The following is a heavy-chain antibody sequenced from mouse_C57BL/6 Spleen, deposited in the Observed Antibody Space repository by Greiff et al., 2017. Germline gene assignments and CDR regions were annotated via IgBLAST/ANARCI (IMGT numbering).Heavy chain of an antibody. J-gene: IGHJ4*01. V-gene: IGHV1-64*01. D-gene: IGHD1-1*01. CDR2: IHPNSGST. CDR1: GYTFTSYW. CDR3: ARWTTVVAGRDAMDY. Sequence: QVQLQQPGAELVKPGASVKLSCKASGYTFTSYWMHWVKQRPGQGLEWIGMIHPNSGSTNYNEKFKSKATLTVDKSSSTAYMQLSSLTSEDSAVYYCARWTTVVAGRDAMDYWGQGTSVTVSS.